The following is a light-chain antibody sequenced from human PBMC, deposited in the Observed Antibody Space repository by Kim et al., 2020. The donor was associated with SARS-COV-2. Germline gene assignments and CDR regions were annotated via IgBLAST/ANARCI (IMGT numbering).Light chain of an antibody. V-gene: IGKV3-20*01. CDR1: HTVSTAY. CDR3: QQFGT. J-gene: IGKJ2*01. Sequence: DIVLTQSPDTLSLSPGDRTTLSCRASHTVSTAYLAWYQQKPGQAPSLLIYGASNRATGIPDRFSGSGSGTDFTLTITRLEPEDFGVYSCQQFGTFGQGTKLEI. CDR2: GAS.